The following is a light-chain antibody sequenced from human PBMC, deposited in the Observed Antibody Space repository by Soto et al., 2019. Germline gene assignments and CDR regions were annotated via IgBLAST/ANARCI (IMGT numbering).Light chain of an antibody. CDR2: HAS. CDR3: XQFYSYPFT. V-gene: IGKV1-9*01. J-gene: IGKJ3*01. CDR1: QGISNH. Sequence: DIQLTQSPSFLSASVGDRVTITCRASQGISNHFAWYQQKPAKAPSLLIYHASTLQSGVPSRFSGSQSGTXXXXXXXXLQPXDFXXXXXXQFYSYPFTFGPGTKVDV.